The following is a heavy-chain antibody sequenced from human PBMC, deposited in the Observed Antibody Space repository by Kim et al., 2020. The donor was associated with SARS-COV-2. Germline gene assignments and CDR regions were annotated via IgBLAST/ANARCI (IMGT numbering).Heavy chain of an antibody. CDR2: ITPSGATT. V-gene: IGHV3-48*04. Sequence: GGSLRLSCAASGFTIRSYGMNWVRQAPGKGLEWVSHITPSGATTYSADAGRGRFTLSRDNPNNQLFHLMDNLIADETALYYFAQAALTTSPDYYVLVTL. CDR1: GFTIRSYG. D-gene: IGHD3-22*01. CDR3: AQAALTTSPDY. J-gene: IGHJ4*02.